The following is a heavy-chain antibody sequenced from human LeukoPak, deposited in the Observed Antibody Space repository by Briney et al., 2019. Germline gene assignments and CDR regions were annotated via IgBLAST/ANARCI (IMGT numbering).Heavy chain of an antibody. CDR3: AKEYSSSWFDP. J-gene: IGHJ5*02. CDR2: ISYDGGNK. Sequence: PGGSLRLSCAASGFTFSSYGMHWVRQAPGKGLEWVAVISYDGGNKYYADSVKGRFTISRDNSKNTLYLQMNSLRAEDTAVYYCAKEYSSSWFDPWGQGTLVTVSS. D-gene: IGHD6-13*01. CDR1: GFTFSSYG. V-gene: IGHV3-30*18.